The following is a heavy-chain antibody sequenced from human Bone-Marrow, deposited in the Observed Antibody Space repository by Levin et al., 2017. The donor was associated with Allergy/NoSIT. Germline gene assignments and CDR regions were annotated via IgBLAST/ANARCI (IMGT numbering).Heavy chain of an antibody. J-gene: IGHJ5*02. CDR1: GYTFTDYY. V-gene: IGHV1-69-2*01. Sequence: GASVKVSCKVSGYTFTDYYMHWVQQAPGKGLEWMGLVDPEDGETIYAEKFQGRVTITADTSTDTAYMELSSLRSEDAAVYYCATDRVNCFDPWGQGTLVTVSS. CDR3: ATDRVNCFDP. CDR2: VDPEDGET.